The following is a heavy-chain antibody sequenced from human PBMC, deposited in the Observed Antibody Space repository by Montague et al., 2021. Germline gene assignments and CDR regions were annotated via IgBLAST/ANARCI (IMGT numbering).Heavy chain of an antibody. CDR3: ARRQRQAWAHSSSSPQYYYYYMDV. Sequence: CAISGDSVSNNNAAWNWIRESPSRGLEWLGRTYYRSTWYTDYAVSVKGRITINPDTSKNQFSLQLNSVTPEDTAVYYCARRQRQAWAHSSSSPQYYYYYMDVWGKGTTVTVSS. V-gene: IGHV6-1*01. CDR1: GDSVSNNNAA. CDR2: TYYRSTWYT. J-gene: IGHJ6*03. D-gene: IGHD6-6*01.